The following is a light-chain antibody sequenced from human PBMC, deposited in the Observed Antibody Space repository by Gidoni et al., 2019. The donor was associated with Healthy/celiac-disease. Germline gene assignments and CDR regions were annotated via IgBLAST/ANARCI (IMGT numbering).Light chain of an antibody. V-gene: IGKV3-11*01. CDR2: DAS. CDR3: QQRSNRPLT. Sequence: EIVLTKSPATLSLSPGERATLSCRASQSVSSYLAWYQQKPGQAPRLLIYDASNRATGIPARFSGSGSGTDFTLTISGLEPEDFAVYYCQQRSNRPLTFGGGTKVEVK. CDR1: QSVSSY. J-gene: IGKJ4*01.